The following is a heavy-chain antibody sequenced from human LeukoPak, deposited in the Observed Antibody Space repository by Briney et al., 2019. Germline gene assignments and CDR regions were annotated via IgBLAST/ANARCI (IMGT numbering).Heavy chain of an antibody. V-gene: IGHV1-3*01. J-gene: IGHJ5*02. D-gene: IGHD3-10*01. Sequence: ASVKVSCKASGYTFTSYYMHWVRQAPGQRLEWMGWINAGNGNTKYSQKFQGRVTITRDTSASTAYMELSSLRSEDTAVYYCAREPKVRGSSWFDPWGQGTLVTVSS. CDR3: AREPKVRGSSWFDP. CDR2: INAGNGNT. CDR1: GYTFTSYY.